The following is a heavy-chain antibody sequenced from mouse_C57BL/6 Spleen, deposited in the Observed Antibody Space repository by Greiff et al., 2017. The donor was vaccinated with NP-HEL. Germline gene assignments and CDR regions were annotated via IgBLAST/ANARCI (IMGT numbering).Heavy chain of an antibody. V-gene: IGHV1-69*01. CDR3: ARRGQLRLHFDY. Sequence: QVQLKQPGAELVMPGASVKLSCKASGYTFTSYWMHWVKQRPGQGLEWIGEIDPSDSYTNYNQKFKGKSTLTVDKSSSTAYMQLSSLTSEDSAVYYCARRGQLRLHFDYWGQGTTLTVSS. D-gene: IGHD3-2*02. CDR1: GYTFTSYW. J-gene: IGHJ2*01. CDR2: IDPSDSYT.